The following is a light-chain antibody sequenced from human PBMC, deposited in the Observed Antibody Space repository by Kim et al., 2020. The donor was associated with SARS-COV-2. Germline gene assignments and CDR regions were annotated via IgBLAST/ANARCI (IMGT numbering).Light chain of an antibody. V-gene: IGKV6-21*01. CDR1: QDISTK. CDR3: HQSTSFPLT. CDR2: YAY. Sequence: EIVLTQSPEFQAVTPKEKFTITCRASQDISTKLHWYQKKPDQSKKLLIKYAYQSVSGVPSRFSGSGSGTDFTLNINGQEAEDAATYYCHQSTSFPLTFGGGTKVDIK. J-gene: IGKJ4*01.